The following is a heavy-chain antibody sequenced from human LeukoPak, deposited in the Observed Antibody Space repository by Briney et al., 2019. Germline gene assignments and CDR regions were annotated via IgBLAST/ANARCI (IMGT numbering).Heavy chain of an antibody. J-gene: IGHJ6*03. CDR1: GFTFSTYA. CDR2: ISGTGGTT. D-gene: IGHD3-10*01. CDR3: AKSVYYGSGSPSMDV. V-gene: IGHV3-23*01. Sequence: SGGSLRLSCAASGFTFSTYAMSWVRQAPGKGLEWVSGISGTGGTTYYADSVKGRFTISRDSSKNMLYLQMNSLRAEDTAVYFCAKSVYYGSGSPSMDVWGKGTTVTVSS.